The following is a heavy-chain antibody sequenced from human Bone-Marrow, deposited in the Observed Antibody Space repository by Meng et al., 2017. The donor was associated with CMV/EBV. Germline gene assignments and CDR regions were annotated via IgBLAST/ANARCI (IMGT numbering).Heavy chain of an antibody. CDR2: ISYDGSNK. CDR1: GFTFGRYS. J-gene: IGHJ4*02. CDR3: ARGGELFDY. D-gene: IGHD4-17*01. V-gene: IGHV3-30-3*01. Sequence: VVVGGGLVQPGRSLGPPCAASGFTFGRYSIHWGHQAPGKGLEWVAVISYDGSNKYYADSVKGRFTISRDNSKNTLYLQMNSLRAEDTAVYYCARGGELFDYWGQGTLVTVSS.